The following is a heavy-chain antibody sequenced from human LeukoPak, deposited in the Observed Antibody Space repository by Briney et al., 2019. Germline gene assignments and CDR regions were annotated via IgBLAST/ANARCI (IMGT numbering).Heavy chain of an antibody. D-gene: IGHD3-3*01. J-gene: IGHJ6*02. CDR1: GFTFSSYS. CDR3: ARELYDPRKNYYYYGMDV. CDR2: ISGSGGST. V-gene: IGHV3-23*01. Sequence: GGSLRLSCAASGFTFSSYSMNWVRQAPGKGLEWVSAISGSGGSTYYADSVKGRFTISRDNSKNTLYLQMNSLRAEDTAVYYCARELYDPRKNYYYYGMDVWGQGTTVTVSS.